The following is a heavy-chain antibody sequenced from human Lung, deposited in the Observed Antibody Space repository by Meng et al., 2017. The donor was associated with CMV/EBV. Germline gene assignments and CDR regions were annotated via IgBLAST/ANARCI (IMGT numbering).Heavy chain of an antibody. J-gene: IGHJ4*01. Sequence: GESXKISCAASGFTFSSYAMSWVRQAPGKGLEWVAVIYSGGGSTYYADSVKGRFTISRDNSKNTLYLQMNSLRAEDTAVYYCAKSTLAGPWGSCAYWGHG. CDR2: IYSGGGST. CDR1: GFTFSSYA. CDR3: AKSTLAGPWGSCAY. D-gene: IGHD6-19*01. V-gene: IGHV3-23*03.